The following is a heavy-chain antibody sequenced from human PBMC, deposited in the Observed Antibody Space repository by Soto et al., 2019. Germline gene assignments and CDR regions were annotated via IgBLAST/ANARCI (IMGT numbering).Heavy chain of an antibody. CDR1: GGSISSSSYY. J-gene: IGHJ2*01. D-gene: IGHD2-15*01. Sequence: QLQLQESGPGLVKPSETLSLTCTVSGGSISSSSYYWGWIRQPPGKGLEWIGSIYYSGSTYYNPSLKSRVTISVDTSKNQFSLKLSSVTAADTAVYYCARHGYCSGGSCLPNWYFDLWGRGTLVTVSS. CDR3: ARHGYCSGGSCLPNWYFDL. V-gene: IGHV4-39*01. CDR2: IYYSGST.